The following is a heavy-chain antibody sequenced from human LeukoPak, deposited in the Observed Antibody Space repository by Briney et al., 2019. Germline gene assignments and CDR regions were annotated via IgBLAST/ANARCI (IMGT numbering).Heavy chain of an antibody. CDR1: GGSISSSSYY. CDR2: IYYSGST. D-gene: IGHD3-10*01. Sequence: PSETLSLTCTVSGGSISSSSYYWGWIRQPPGKGLEWIGSIYYSGSTYYNPTLKSRITINADTSKNQFSLHLNSVTPGDTAVYYCAGGGLVRGITHWFDPWGQGTLVTVSS. J-gene: IGHJ5*02. CDR3: AGGGLVRGITHWFDP. V-gene: IGHV4-39*01.